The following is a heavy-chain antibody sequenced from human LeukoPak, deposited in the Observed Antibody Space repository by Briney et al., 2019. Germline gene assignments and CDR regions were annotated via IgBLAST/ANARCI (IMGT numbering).Heavy chain of an antibody. Sequence: GGSLRLSCAASGFTLSTSWTSWLRQAPGKGLEWVANVKEDGSDKYYVGSVKGRFTVSRDNAKSSLYLQMNSLRAEDTAVYYCATSRHNSFDPWGQGTLVTVSS. V-gene: IGHV3-7*05. CDR1: GFTLSTSW. CDR3: ATSRHNSFDP. J-gene: IGHJ5*02. D-gene: IGHD1-1*01. CDR2: VKEDGSDK.